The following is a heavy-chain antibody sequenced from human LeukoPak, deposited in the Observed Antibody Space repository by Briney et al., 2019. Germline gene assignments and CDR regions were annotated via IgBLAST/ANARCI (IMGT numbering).Heavy chain of an antibody. V-gene: IGHV3-53*01. D-gene: IGHD3-3*01. CDR3: ARVHVADFWSGYERTGWFDP. CDR2: IYSGGST. Sequence: QSGGSLRLSCAASGFTLSNYGMHWVRQAPGKGLEWVSVIYSGGSTYYADSVKGRFTISRDNSKNTLYLQMNSLRAEDTAVYYCARVHVADFWSGYERTGWFDPWGQGTLVTVSS. CDR1: GFTLSNYG. J-gene: IGHJ5*02.